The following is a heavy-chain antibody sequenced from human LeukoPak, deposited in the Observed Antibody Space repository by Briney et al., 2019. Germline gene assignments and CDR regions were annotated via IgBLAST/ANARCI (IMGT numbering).Heavy chain of an antibody. D-gene: IGHD3-22*01. CDR1: GFTFSSYW. Sequence: GGSLRLSCAASGFTFSSYWMSWVRQAPGKGLEWVANIKQDGSEKYYVDSVKGRFTISRDNSKNTLYLQMNSLRAEDTAVYYCAKDYYDSSGYYPFGYWGQGTLVTVSS. J-gene: IGHJ4*02. CDR3: AKDYYDSSGYYPFGY. CDR2: IKQDGSEK. V-gene: IGHV3-7*01.